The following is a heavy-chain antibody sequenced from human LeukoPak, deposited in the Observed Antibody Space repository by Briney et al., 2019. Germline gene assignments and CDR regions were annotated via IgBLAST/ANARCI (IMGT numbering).Heavy chain of an antibody. V-gene: IGHV1-2*02. CDR3: ARDDYGGDSFDS. J-gene: IGHJ4*02. Sequence: ASVKVSYKASGGTVSSYAISWVRQAPGHGLEWMGWMTPNSGGTNYAQKFQGRVTMTRDTSISTAYLELSRLRSDDTAVYYCARDDYGGDSFDSWGQGTLVTVSS. CDR1: GGTVSSYA. CDR2: MTPNSGGT. D-gene: IGHD4-23*01.